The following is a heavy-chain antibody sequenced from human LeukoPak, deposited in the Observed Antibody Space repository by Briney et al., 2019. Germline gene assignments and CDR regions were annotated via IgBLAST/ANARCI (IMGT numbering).Heavy chain of an antibody. CDR1: GFTFSTYN. V-gene: IGHV3-48*02. J-gene: IGHJ6*02. CDR2: ITSSSTNI. Sequence: PGGSLRLSCAASGFTFSTYNMNWVRQAPGKGLEWVSHITSSSTNIYYADSVKGRFTISRDNAKNALSLQMNSLRDEDTAVYYCARGNYHAMDVWGQGTTVTVSS. CDR3: ARGNYHAMDV.